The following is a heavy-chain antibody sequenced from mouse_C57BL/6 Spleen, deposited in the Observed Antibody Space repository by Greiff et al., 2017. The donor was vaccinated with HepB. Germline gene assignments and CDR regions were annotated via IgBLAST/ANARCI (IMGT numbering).Heavy chain of an antibody. V-gene: IGHV1-7*01. CDR2: INPSSGYT. Sequence: QVQLQQSGAELAKPGASVKLSCKASGYTFTSYWMHWVNQRPGQGLEWIGYINPSSGYTKYNQKFKDKATLTADKSSSTAYMQLSSLTYEDSAVYYCARMEILYDYDSFFDYWGQGTTLTVSS. CDR3: ARMEILYDYDSFFDY. J-gene: IGHJ2*01. CDR1: GYTFTSYW. D-gene: IGHD2-4*01.